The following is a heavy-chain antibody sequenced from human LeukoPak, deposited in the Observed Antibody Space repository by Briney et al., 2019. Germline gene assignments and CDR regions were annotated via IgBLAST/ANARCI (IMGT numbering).Heavy chain of an antibody. CDR3: AALQRTSAIDF. CDR2: SDYTGRT. CDR1: GGAISIRDEY. D-gene: IGHD1-1*01. J-gene: IGHJ4*02. Sequence: PAETLCLTCTVSGGAISIRDEYWTRIRRPPGKGGVWIGDSDYTGRTYYNPSLTSRVTISVDTSKNELTLKMSSVTAADTAVYYCAALQRTSAIDFWGQGNLVTVSS. V-gene: IGHV4-30-4*01.